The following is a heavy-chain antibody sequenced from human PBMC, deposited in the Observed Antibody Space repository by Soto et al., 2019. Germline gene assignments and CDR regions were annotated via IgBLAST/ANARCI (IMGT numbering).Heavy chain of an antibody. J-gene: IGHJ6*02. CDR3: ARQESANYYYGMDV. D-gene: IGHD3-10*01. CDR2: IYPGDSDT. CDR1: GHSFTRYW. V-gene: IGHV5-51*01. Sequence: PGECLTSSCTGSGHSFTRYWIGWVRQMPGKGLEWMGIIYPGDSDTRYSPSFQGQVTISADKSISTAYLQWSSLKASDTAMYYCARQESANYYYGMDVWGQGTTVTVSS.